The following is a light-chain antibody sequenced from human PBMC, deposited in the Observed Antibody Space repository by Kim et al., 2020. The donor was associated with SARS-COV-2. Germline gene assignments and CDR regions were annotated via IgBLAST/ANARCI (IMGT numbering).Light chain of an antibody. V-gene: IGKV3-11*01. CDR3: QQRGNWPLT. J-gene: IGKJ4*01. CDR1: QRVSSY. Sequence: LYPGERATLPCRASQRVSSYLAWYQQKPGQAPRLLIYDASNRATGIPARFSGSGSGTDFTLTIGSLEPEDFAVYYCQQRGNWPLTFGGGTKVDIK. CDR2: DAS.